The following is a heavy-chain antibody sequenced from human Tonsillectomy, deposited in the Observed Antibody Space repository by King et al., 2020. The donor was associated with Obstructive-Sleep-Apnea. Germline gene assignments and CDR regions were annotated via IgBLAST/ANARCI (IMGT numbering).Heavy chain of an antibody. CDR2: IDPSDSYT. V-gene: IGHV5-10-1*01. D-gene: IGHD2-2*01. J-gene: IGHJ4*02. CDR3: ASSPLGYCSSTSCEGGY. Sequence: QLVQSGAEVKKPGESLRISCKGSGYSFTSYWISWVRQMPGKGLEWMGRIDPSDSYTNYSPSFQGHVTISADKSISTAYLQWSSLKAPDTAMYYCASSPLGYCSSTSCEGGYWGQGTLVTVSS. CDR1: GYSFTSYW.